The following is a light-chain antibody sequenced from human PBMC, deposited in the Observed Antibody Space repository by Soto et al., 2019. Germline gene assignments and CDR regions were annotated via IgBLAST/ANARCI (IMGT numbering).Light chain of an antibody. Sequence: EIVMTQSPATLSVSPGERATLSCRASQSVSSNLAWYQQKPGQAPRLLIYGASTRATGIPARFSGSGSGIEFTLTISSLQSEDFAVYYCQQYNNWPPEITFGQGTRLEIK. J-gene: IGKJ5*01. CDR2: GAS. V-gene: IGKV3-15*01. CDR1: QSVSSN. CDR3: QQYNNWPPEIT.